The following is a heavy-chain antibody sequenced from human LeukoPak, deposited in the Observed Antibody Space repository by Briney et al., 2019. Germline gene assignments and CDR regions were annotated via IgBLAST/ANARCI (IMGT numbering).Heavy chain of an antibody. J-gene: IGHJ6*04. V-gene: IGHV5-51*01. Sequence: GESQKISCKGSGYSFTSYWIGWVRQMPGKGLEWMGIIYPGDSDTRYSPSFQGQVTISADKSISTAYLQWSSLKASDTAMYYCARRSSSSWYYGDVWGKGTTVTVSS. D-gene: IGHD6-13*01. CDR3: ARRSSSSWYYGDV. CDR1: GYSFTSYW. CDR2: IYPGDSDT.